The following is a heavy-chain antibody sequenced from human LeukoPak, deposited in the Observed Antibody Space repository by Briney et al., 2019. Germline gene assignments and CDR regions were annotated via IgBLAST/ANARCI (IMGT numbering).Heavy chain of an antibody. CDR3: ARGTSRITIFGVVLDP. CDR2: ISAYSGNT. Sequence: ASVTVSCKPSGYIFTSYAISWVRQAPGQGLEWMGWISAYSGNTDSAQKLQGRLTMTTDTSTSTAYMELRSLRSDDTAVYYCARGTSRITIFGVVLDPWGQGTLVTVSS. D-gene: IGHD3-3*01. V-gene: IGHV1-18*01. J-gene: IGHJ5*02. CDR1: GYIFTSYA.